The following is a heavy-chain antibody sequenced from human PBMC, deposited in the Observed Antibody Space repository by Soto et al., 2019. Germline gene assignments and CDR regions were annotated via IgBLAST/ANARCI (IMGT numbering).Heavy chain of an antibody. J-gene: IGHJ4*02. Sequence: SETLSLTCTVSGGSISSYYWSWIRQPPGKGLEWIGYIYYSGSTNYNPSLKSRVTISVDTSKNQFSLKLSSVTAADTAVYYCARVPHYGDYYFDYWGQGTLVTVSS. CDR3: ARVPHYGDYYFDY. D-gene: IGHD4-17*01. CDR2: IYYSGST. CDR1: GGSISSYY. V-gene: IGHV4-59*01.